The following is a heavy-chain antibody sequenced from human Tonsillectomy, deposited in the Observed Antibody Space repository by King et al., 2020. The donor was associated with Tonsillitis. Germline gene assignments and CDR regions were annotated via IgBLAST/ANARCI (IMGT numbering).Heavy chain of an antibody. V-gene: IGHV3-9*01. D-gene: IGHD6-6*01. CDR3: AKDTTVYSSSSIDY. CDR2: ISWDRGSI. J-gene: IGHJ4*02. Sequence: VQLVESGGGLVQPGRSLRLSCAASGFTFDDYAMHWVRQAPGKGLEWVSGISWDRGSIGFADSVKGRLTIARDNAKNSLYLQMNSLRAEDTALYYCAKDTTVYSSSSIDYWGQGTLVTVSS. CDR1: GFTFDDYA.